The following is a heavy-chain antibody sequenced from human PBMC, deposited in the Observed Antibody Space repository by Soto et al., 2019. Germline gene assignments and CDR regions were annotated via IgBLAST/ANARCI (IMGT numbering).Heavy chain of an antibody. D-gene: IGHD3-3*02. V-gene: IGHV4-59*01. CDR3: AREASISPLGFFDI. CDR1: GGSISHYY. J-gene: IGHJ3*02. Sequence: PSETLSLTCTVSGGSISHYYWSWIRQSPGKGLEWIGYAYYSGGTDYNPSLRSRVTMSVDTSKNQVSLKLNSVTTADTAVYYCAREASISPLGFFDIWGQGTMVTVSS. CDR2: AYYSGGT.